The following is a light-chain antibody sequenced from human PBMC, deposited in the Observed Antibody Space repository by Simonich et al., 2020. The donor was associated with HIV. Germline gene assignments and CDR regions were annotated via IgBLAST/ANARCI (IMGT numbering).Light chain of an antibody. CDR1: SGDFGSYNL. V-gene: IGLV2-14*02. CDR3: SSYAGSNNLV. CDR2: EGS. J-gene: IGLJ2*01. Sequence: QSALTQPASVSGSPGQSITISCTGTSGDFGSYNLVSWYQKHPGKAPKLMIYEGSKRPSGVSNRFSGSKSGNTASLTVSGLQAEDEADYYCSSYAGSNNLVFGGGTKLTVL.